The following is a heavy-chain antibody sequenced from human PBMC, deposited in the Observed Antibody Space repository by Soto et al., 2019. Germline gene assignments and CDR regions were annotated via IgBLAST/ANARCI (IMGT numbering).Heavy chain of an antibody. D-gene: IGHD2-21*02. V-gene: IGHV1-18*04. CDR2: ISAYNGNT. Sequence: QVQLVQSGAEVKKPGASVKVSCKASGYTFTSYGISWVRQAPGQGLEWMGWISAYNGNTNYAQKLQGRVTMTTDTSTSTVYMELRSLRSDDTAVYYCSRENPVTAIPMEFDYWGQGTLVTVSS. CDR1: GYTFTSYG. J-gene: IGHJ4*02. CDR3: SRENPVTAIPMEFDY.